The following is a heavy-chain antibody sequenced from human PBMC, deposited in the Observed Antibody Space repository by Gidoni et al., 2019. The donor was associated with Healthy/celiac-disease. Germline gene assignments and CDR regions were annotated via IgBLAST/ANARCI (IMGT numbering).Heavy chain of an antibody. Sequence: EVQLLESGGGLVQHGGSLRLSCAASGFTFSSYAMRWVRQAPGKGLEWGSAISGSGGSTYDADSVKGRFTISRDNSKNTLYLQMNSLRAEDTAVYYCAKIPAAGYCSSTSCYPPVYWGRGTLVTVSA. CDR1: GFTFSSYA. CDR2: ISGSGGST. CDR3: AKIPAAGYCSSTSCYPPVY. D-gene: IGHD2-2*01. V-gene: IGHV3-23*01. J-gene: IGHJ4*02.